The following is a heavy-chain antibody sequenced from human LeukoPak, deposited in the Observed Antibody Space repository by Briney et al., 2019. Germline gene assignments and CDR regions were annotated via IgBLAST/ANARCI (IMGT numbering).Heavy chain of an antibody. Sequence: GGSLRLSCAASGFTFDDYAMHWVRQAPGKGLEWVSGISWNSGSIGYADSVKGRFTISRDNAKNSLYLQMNSLRAEDTTVYYCAKDACVFRGVMEFDYWGQGTLVTVSS. CDR3: AKDACVFRGVMEFDY. V-gene: IGHV3-9*01. J-gene: IGHJ4*02. CDR2: ISWNSGSI. D-gene: IGHD3-10*01. CDR1: GFTFDDYA.